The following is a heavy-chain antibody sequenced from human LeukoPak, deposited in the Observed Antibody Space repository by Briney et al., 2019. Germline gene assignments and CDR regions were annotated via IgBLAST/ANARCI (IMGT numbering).Heavy chain of an antibody. V-gene: IGHV1-24*01. Sequence: ASVKVSCKVSGYTLTELSMHWVRQAPGKGLEWMGGFDPEDGETIYAQKFQGRVTMTEDTSTDTAYMELSSLRSEDTAVYYCATSEITVVNPHRTFDYWRQVALVTVSS. CDR2: FDPEDGET. J-gene: IGHJ4*02. D-gene: IGHD4-23*01. CDR1: GYTLTELS. CDR3: ATSEITVVNPHRTFDY.